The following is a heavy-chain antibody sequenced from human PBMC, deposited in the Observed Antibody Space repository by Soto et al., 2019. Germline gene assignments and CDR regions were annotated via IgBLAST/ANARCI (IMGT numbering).Heavy chain of an antibody. Sequence: QITLNESGPTLVKPTQTLTLTCTFSGFSLSTRDVGVGWIRQPPGEALEWLGVVYWDDDKTYSPSLKSRLTIPKDTSKNQLVLRMPKIDPVDTATYFFAPCRGGVASFWGQGTLVTVSS. CDR2: VYWDDDK. J-gene: IGHJ4*02. V-gene: IGHV2-5*02. CDR1: GFSLSTRDVG. D-gene: IGHD2-2*01. CDR3: APCRGGVASF.